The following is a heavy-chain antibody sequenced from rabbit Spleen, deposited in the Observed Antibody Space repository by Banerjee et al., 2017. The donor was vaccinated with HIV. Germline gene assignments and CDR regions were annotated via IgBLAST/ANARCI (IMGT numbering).Heavy chain of an antibody. CDR2: INAATAKP. V-gene: IGHV1S45*01. CDR1: GFFFSDRDV. Sequence: QELLVESGGGLVQPGGSLTLTCKSSGFFFSDRDVMCWLRQATGKGLECTSCINAATAKPVSATWAKGRFTISRTSSTAVTLRMTSLTAADTATYFCARDLVGVIGWNFYLWGQGTLVTVS. J-gene: IGHJ4*01. CDR3: ARDLVGVIGWNFYL. D-gene: IGHD1-1*01.